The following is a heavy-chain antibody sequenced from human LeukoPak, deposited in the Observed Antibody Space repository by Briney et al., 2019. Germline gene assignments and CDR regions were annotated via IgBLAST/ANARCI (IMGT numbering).Heavy chain of an antibody. CDR1: GCTFRSYA. D-gene: IGHD6-13*01. J-gene: IGHJ4*02. CDR3: AHIRSSWPDY. V-gene: IGHV3-23*01. Sequence: GGSLRLSCAASGCTFRSYAMSWVRQAPGKGLEWVSAISGSGGSTYYADSVKGRFTISRDNSKNTLYLQMNSLRAEDTAVYYCAHIRSSWPDYWGQGTLVTVSS. CDR2: ISGSGGST.